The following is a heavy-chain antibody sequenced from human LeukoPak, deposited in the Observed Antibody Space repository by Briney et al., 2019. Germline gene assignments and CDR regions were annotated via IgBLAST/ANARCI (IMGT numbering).Heavy chain of an antibody. Sequence: SETLSLTCTVSGYSIISDYFWGWIRQPPGKGLEWIGYIYYSGSTNYNPSLKSRVTILVDTSKNQFSLKLSSVTAADTAVYFCARDWGVGGRPGYMDVWGKGTTVTVSS. CDR3: ARDWGVGGRPGYMDV. CDR1: GYSIISDYF. CDR2: IYYSGST. J-gene: IGHJ6*03. D-gene: IGHD6-6*01. V-gene: IGHV4-59*01.